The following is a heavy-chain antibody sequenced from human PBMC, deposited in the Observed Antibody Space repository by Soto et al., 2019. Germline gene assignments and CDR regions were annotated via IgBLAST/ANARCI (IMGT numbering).Heavy chain of an antibody. D-gene: IGHD5-12*01. CDR1: GFTFSSYA. Sequence: PGGSLRLSCAASGFTFSSYAMSWVRQAPGKGLEWVSAISGSGGSTYYADSVKGRFTISRDNSKNTLYLQMNSLRAEDTAVYYCARDSPSRATNEYYFDYWGQGTLVTVSS. J-gene: IGHJ4*02. V-gene: IGHV3-23*01. CDR3: ARDSPSRATNEYYFDY. CDR2: ISGSGGST.